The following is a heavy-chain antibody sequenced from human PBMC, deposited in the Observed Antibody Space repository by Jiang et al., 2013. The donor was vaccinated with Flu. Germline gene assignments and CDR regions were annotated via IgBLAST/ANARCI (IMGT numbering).Heavy chain of an antibody. D-gene: IGHD4-17*01. V-gene: IGHV3-20*04. CDR2: ITWNGGNS. CDR3: ARGGSDYEGVSY. CDR1: GFDFGDSG. Sequence: VQLLESGGGVVRPGESLRLSCAASGFDFGDSGMTWVRQAPGKGLEWVAGITWNGGNSGYADSVKGRFTISRDNAENSVYLQMHSLGAEDTALYYCARGGSDYEGVSYWGQGTLVIVSS. J-gene: IGHJ4*02.